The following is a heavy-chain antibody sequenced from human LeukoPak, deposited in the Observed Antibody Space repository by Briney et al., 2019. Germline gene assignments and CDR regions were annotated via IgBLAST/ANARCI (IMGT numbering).Heavy chain of an antibody. Sequence: GGSLRLSCAASGFTLRSYEMKWVRQAPGKGLEWVSHISRSGSTIDYADSVKGRFTISRDNAKNSLYLQMNSLRAEDTAVYYRAGGGYSGYDPTYYYYYGMDVWGQGTTVTVSS. CDR1: GFTLRSYE. CDR2: ISRSGSTI. D-gene: IGHD5-12*01. CDR3: AGGGYSGYDPTYYYYYGMDV. V-gene: IGHV3-48*03. J-gene: IGHJ6*02.